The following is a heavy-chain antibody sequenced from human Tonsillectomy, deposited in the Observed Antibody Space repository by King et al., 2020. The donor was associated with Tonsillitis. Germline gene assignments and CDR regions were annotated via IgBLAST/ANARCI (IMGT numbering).Heavy chain of an antibody. J-gene: IGHJ4*02. CDR3: ARGSLAYYFDY. CDR1: GGSISSYY. V-gene: IGHV4-59*01. Sequence: QLQESGPGLVKPSETLSLTCTVSGGSISSYYWSWIRQPPGKGLEWIGYIYYSGSTNYNPSLKSRVTISVETSKNQFSLKLSSLTAADTAVYYCARGSLAYYFDYWGQGTLVTVSS. D-gene: IGHD2-15*01. CDR2: IYYSGST.